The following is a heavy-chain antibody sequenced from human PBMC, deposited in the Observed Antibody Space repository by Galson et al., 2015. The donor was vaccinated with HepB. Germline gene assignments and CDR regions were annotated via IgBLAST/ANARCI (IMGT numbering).Heavy chain of an antibody. V-gene: IGHV3-21*01. Sequence: SLRLSCAASGFTFSSYSMNWVRQAPGKGLEWVSSISSSSSYIYYADSVKGRFTISRDNAKNSLYLQMNSLRAEDTAVYYCATGHQPPRVDYWGQGTLVTVSS. CDR1: GFTFSSYS. J-gene: IGHJ4*02. CDR3: ATGHQPPRVDY. CDR2: ISSSSSYI. D-gene: IGHD2-2*01.